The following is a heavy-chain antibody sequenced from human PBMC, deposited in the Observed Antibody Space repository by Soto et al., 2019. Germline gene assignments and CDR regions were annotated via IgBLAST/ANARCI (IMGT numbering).Heavy chain of an antibody. CDR3: AKGHYHYYDSSGYYLFDY. CDR2: ISYDGSNK. D-gene: IGHD3-22*01. Sequence: PGGSLRLSCAASGFTFSSYGMHWVRQSPGKGLEWVAVISYDGSNKYYADSVKGRFTISRDNSENTLYLQMNSLRAEDTAVYYCAKGHYHYYDSSGYYLFDYWGQGTLVTVSS. CDR1: GFTFSSYG. J-gene: IGHJ4*02. V-gene: IGHV3-30*18.